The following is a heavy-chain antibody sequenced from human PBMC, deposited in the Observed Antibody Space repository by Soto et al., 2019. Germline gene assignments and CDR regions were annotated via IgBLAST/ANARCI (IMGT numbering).Heavy chain of an antibody. CDR1: GFTFSRYA. J-gene: IGHJ6*01. V-gene: IGHV3-23*01. D-gene: IGHD3-10*01. CDR2: VTGGGHTT. Sequence: VGSLRLSCASSGFTFSRYAMSCVRHSPGKWLEWVSTVTGGGHTTYNADSVNGRFTISRDNSKNTLYLQMNDLRAEDTAIYYCASSSGDLDVYGMDIWGPGPMVTVSS. CDR3: ASSSGDLDVYGMDI.